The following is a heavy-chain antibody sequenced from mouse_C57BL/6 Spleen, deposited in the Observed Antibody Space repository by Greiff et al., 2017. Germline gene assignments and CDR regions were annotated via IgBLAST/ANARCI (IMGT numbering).Heavy chain of an antibody. CDR3: ARGGDDGYYDYAMDY. CDR2: IYPSDSET. CDR1: GYTFTSYW. J-gene: IGHJ4*01. V-gene: IGHV1-61*01. Sequence: QVQLQQPGAELVRPGSSVKLSCKASGYTFTSYWMDWVKQRPGQGLEWIGNIYPSDSETHYNQKFKDKATLTVDKSSSTAYMQLSSLTSEDSAVYYCARGGDDGYYDYAMDYWGQGTSVTVSS. D-gene: IGHD2-3*01.